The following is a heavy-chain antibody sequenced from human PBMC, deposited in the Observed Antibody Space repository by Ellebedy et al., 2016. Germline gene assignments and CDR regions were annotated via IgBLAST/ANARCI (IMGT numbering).Heavy chain of an antibody. CDR2: IYHLGNT. Sequence: SETLSLTCTASGYSISSGYYWGWIRQPPGKGLQWIGSIYHLGNTYYNPSLKSRVTMSVDTSQNQFSLRLSSVTAADTAVYYCARVRAYGDYSVDYWGQGTLVTVSS. CDR3: ARVRAYGDYSVDY. V-gene: IGHV4-38-2*02. CDR1: GYSISSGYY. J-gene: IGHJ4*02. D-gene: IGHD4-17*01.